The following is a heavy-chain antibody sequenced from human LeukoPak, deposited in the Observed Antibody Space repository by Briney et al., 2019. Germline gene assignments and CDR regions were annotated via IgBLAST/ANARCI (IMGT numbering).Heavy chain of an antibody. CDR1: GYTFTSYY. D-gene: IGHD3-22*01. CDR3: ARSITMIVVVFDY. V-gene: IGHV1-46*01. Sequence: ASVKVSCKASGYTFTSYYMHWVRQAPGQGLEWMGIINPSGGSTSYAQKFQGRVTMTRDMSTSTAYMELSRLRSDDTAVYYCARSITMIVVVFDYWGQGTLVTVSS. CDR2: INPSGGST. J-gene: IGHJ4*02.